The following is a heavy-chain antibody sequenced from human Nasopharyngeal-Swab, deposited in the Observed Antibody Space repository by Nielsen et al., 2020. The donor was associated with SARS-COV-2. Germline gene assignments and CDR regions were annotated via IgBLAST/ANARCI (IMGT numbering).Heavy chain of an antibody. Sequence: PGKGLEWVSGISWNSGCIGYADSVKGRFTISRDNAKNSLYLQMNSLRAEDTALYYYANSGGVGYYGMDVWGQGTTVTVSS. CDR2: ISWNSGCI. J-gene: IGHJ6*02. D-gene: IGHD4-23*01. V-gene: IGHV3-9*01. CDR3: ANSGGVGYYGMDV.